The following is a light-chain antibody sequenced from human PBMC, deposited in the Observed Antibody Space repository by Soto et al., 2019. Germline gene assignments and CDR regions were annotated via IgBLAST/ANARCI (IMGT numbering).Light chain of an antibody. V-gene: IGKV1-5*03. J-gene: IGKJ1*01. CDR2: EAS. CDR1: QSISSW. Sequence: DIQMTQSPSTLSASVGDRVTITCRASQSISSWLAWYQQKPGKAPKLLIYEASSLQSGVPSRFSGSGSGTEFTLAISSLQPDDCSTYYCQQYESYSGTFGQGTKVEIK. CDR3: QQYESYSGT.